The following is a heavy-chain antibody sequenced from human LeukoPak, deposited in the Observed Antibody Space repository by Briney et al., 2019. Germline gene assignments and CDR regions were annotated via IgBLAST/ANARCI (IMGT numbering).Heavy chain of an antibody. CDR1: GFTFSNHG. CDR3: ANDDYYDSSGQLDAFDI. J-gene: IGHJ3*02. V-gene: IGHV3-23*01. D-gene: IGHD3-22*01. CDR2: ISPRGGGT. Sequence: GGSLRLSCAASGFTFSNHGMNWVRQAPGKGLEWLSGISPRGGGTYYADSVKGRFTISRDDSKNTLSLQMNSLRVEDTAVYYCANDDYYDSSGQLDAFDIWGQGTMVTVSS.